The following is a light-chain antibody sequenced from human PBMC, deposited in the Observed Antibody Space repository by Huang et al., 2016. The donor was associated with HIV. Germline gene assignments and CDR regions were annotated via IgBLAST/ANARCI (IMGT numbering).Light chain of an antibody. CDR3: QQYGSSPWT. V-gene: IGKV3-20*01. J-gene: IGKJ1*01. CDR2: GAS. CDR1: QSVSSSS. Sequence: EIVLTQSPGTLSLSPGERATLSCRASQSVSSSSLAWYQQKPGQAPRLLIFGASSRATGIPDRFSGRGSGTDFTLTISRLEPEDLAVDYCQQYGSSPWTFGQGTKVEIK.